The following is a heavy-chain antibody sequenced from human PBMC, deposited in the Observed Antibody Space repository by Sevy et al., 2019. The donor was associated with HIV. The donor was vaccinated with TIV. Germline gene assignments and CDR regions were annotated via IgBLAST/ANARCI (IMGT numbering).Heavy chain of an antibody. V-gene: IGHV3-30-3*01. Sequence: GGSLRLSCAASGFTFSSYAMHWVRQAPGKGLEWVAVISYDGSNKYYADSVKGRFTISRDNSKNTLYLQMNSLRAGDTAVYYCAREIDSYGQGGYYYGMDVWGQGTTVTVSS. CDR3: AREIDSYGQGGYYYGMDV. J-gene: IGHJ6*02. CDR1: GFTFSSYA. D-gene: IGHD5-18*01. CDR2: ISYDGSNK.